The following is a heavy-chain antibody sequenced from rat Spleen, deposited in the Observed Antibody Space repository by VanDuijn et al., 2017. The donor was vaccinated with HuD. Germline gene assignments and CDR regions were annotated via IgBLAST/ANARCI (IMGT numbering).Heavy chain of an antibody. CDR3: TTAIDRYIRD. V-gene: IGHV5-7*01. CDR1: GFTFSDYY. Sequence: EVQLVESDGGLVQPGRSLKLSCATSGFTFSDYYMAWFRQAPTKGLDWVATISYDGSSTYYRDSVKGRFTISRDNAKSTLYLQMNNLRSEDTATYYCTTAIDRYIRDWGQGVMVTVSS. J-gene: IGHJ2*01. CDR2: ISYDGSST. D-gene: IGHD1-5*01.